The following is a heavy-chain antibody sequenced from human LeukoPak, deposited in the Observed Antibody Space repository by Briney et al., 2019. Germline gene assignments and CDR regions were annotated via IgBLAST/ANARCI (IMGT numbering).Heavy chain of an antibody. D-gene: IGHD3-22*01. CDR2: ISDSGGRT. Sequence: GGSLRLSCAVSGVTLSNYGMTWVRQAPGKGLGWVAGISDSGGRTNYADSVKGRFTISRDNPKNTLYLQMNSLRAEDTAVYFCAKRGVVIRVILVGFHKEAYYFDSWGQGALVTVSS. J-gene: IGHJ4*02. CDR3: AKRGVVIRVILVGFHKEAYYFDS. V-gene: IGHV3-23*01. CDR1: GVTLSNYG.